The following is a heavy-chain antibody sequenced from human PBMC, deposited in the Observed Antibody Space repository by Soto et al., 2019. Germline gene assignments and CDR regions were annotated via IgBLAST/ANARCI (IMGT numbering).Heavy chain of an antibody. V-gene: IGHV3-74*01. CDR1: GFTFSSYA. CDR2: INSDGSST. CDR3: ASHLAGNRDY. J-gene: IGHJ4*02. Sequence: PGGSLRLSCAASGFTFSSYAMSWVRQAPGKGLVWVSRINSDGSSTSYADSVKGRFTISRDNAKNTLYLQMNSLRAEDSAVYYCASHLAGNRDYWGQGPLLTVAA. D-gene: IGHD3-3*02.